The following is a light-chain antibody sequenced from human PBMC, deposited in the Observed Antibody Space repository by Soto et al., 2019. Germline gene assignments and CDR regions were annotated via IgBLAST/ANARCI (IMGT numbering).Light chain of an antibody. V-gene: IGLV2-8*01. CDR1: SSDVGAYNY. J-gene: IGLJ3*02. CDR2: EVS. CDR3: TSYAGSNIWV. Sequence: QSVLTQPPSASGSPGQSVTISCTGTSSDVGAYNYVSWYQQYPGKAPKLMIYEVSKRPSGVPDRFSGSKSGKTASLTVSGLQPEDEADYYCTSYAGSNIWVFGGGTQLTDL.